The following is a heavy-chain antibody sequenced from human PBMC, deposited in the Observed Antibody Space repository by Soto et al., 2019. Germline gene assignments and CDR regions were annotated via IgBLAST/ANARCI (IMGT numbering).Heavy chain of an antibody. CDR3: AKHVDNWGAPHHFDS. Sequence: GESLKISCKASGYGFSSSWIAWVRQSPGKGLEGMGIIYPGDSETRYSPSFRGQVTISADTSTNTAFLQWSRLKASDSGIYYSAKHVDNWGAPHHFDSWGQGTQVTVSS. CDR1: GYGFSSSW. V-gene: IGHV5-51*01. CDR2: IYPGDSET. D-gene: IGHD5-12*01. J-gene: IGHJ4*02.